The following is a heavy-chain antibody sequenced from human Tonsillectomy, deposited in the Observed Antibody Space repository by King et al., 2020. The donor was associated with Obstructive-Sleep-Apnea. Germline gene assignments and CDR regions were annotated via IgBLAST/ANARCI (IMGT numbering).Heavy chain of an antibody. V-gene: IGHV3-30*14. CDR3: ARDFDY. J-gene: IGHJ4*02. CDR2: VSTDGRRQ. CDR1: GFTFSNFA. Sequence: VQLVESGGDVVRPGTSLTLSCIASGFTFSNFAIHWVREAPGKGLEWVTLVSTDGRRQYYADSVKGRFTISRDNSKNTVYLQMNNLRPDDTAMYYCARDFDYWGQGTLVTVSP.